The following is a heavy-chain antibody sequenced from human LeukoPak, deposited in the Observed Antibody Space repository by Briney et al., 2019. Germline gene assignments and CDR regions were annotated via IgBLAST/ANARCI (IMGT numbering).Heavy chain of an antibody. CDR1: GYTFSNYY. J-gene: IGHJ5*02. V-gene: IGHV1-46*01. Sequence: ASVKVSCKASGYTFSNYYMHWVRQAPGQGLEWMGLINPTGTGTNYAQKFRGRVTLTRDTSTTTVYMELSSLRSEDSAVYYCAPSWGSSGWYSWFDPWGQGTPVTVSS. CDR3: APSWGSSGWYSWFDP. D-gene: IGHD6-19*01. CDR2: INPTGTGT.